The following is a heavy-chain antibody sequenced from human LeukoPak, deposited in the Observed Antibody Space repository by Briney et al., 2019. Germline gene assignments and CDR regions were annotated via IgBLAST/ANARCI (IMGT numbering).Heavy chain of an antibody. Sequence: TGGSLRLSCAASGFTFSSYWMSWVRQAPGKGLEWVANIKQDGSEKYYVDSVKGRFTISRDNAKNSLYLQMNSLRAEDTAVYYCARDPNPYYDFWSSYYPPDYYYYMDVWGKGTTVTVSS. CDR3: ARDPNPYYDFWSSYYPPDYYYYMDV. CDR1: GFTFSSYW. CDR2: IKQDGSEK. D-gene: IGHD3-3*01. V-gene: IGHV3-7*01. J-gene: IGHJ6*03.